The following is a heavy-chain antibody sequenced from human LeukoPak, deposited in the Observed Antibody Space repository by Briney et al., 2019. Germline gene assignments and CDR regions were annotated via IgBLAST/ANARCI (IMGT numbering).Heavy chain of an antibody. V-gene: IGHV4-59*12. J-gene: IGHJ3*02. D-gene: IGHD1-7*01. CDR1: GGALSSYH. CDR2: IYHSGST. Sequence: SETLSLTCTVSGGALSSYHWSWIRQPPGKGLEWIGYIYHSGSTYYNPSLKSRVTISVDRSKNQFSLKLSSVTAADTAVYYCARDRNYGDAFDIWGQGTMVTVSS. CDR3: ARDRNYGDAFDI.